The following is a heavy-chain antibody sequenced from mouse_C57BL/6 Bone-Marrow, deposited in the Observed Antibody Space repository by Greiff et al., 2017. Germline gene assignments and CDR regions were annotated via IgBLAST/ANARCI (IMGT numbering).Heavy chain of an antibody. J-gene: IGHJ1*03. V-gene: IGHV1-63*01. Sequence: VHLVESGAELVRRGTSVKMSCKASGYTFTNYWIGWAKQRPGHGLEWIGDIYPGGGYTNYNEKFKGKATLTADKSSSTAYMQFSSLTSEDSAIYYCARVTAVEATDWYFDVWGTGTTVTVSS. CDR2: IYPGGGYT. CDR1: GYTFTNYW. D-gene: IGHD1-1*01. CDR3: ARVTAVEATDWYFDV.